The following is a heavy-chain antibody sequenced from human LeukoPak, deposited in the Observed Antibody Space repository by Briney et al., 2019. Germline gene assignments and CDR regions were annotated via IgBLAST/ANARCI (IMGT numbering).Heavy chain of an antibody. CDR1: GFTFDDYA. Sequence: PGGSLRLSCAASGFTFDDYAMHWVRQAPGKGLEWVSGISWNSGSIGYADSVKGRFTISRDNAKNSLYLQMNSLRAEDMALYYCAKAVYDSSGSYGMREAFDIWGQGTMVTVSS. CDR3: AKAVYDSSGSYGMREAFDI. J-gene: IGHJ3*02. CDR2: ISWNSGSI. V-gene: IGHV3-9*03. D-gene: IGHD3-22*01.